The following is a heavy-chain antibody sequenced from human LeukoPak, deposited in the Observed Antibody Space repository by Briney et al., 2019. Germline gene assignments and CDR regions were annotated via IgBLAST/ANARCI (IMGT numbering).Heavy chain of an antibody. Sequence: GGSLRLSCAASGFTFSNYWMGWVRQAPGKRPEWVANMNIDGSEKYYADSVKGRFTISRDNARNSVYLQMNSLRVEDTAVYYCAKSSYYDSSGYYREYYFDYWGQGTLVTVSS. CDR2: MNIDGSEK. V-gene: IGHV3-7*01. CDR1: GFTFSNYW. J-gene: IGHJ4*02. CDR3: AKSSYYDSSGYYREYYFDY. D-gene: IGHD3-22*01.